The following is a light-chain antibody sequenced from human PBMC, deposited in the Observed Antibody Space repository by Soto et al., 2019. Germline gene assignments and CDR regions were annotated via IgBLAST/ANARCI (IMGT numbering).Light chain of an antibody. CDR1: KLGDKY. J-gene: IGLJ1*01. V-gene: IGLV3-1*01. Sequence: SYELTQPSSVSVSPGQTASITCSGEKLGDKYACWYQQKPGQSPVLVIYQDNKRPSGIPERFSGSNSGNTATLTISGTQTMDEADYYCQAWDSSTYVFGTGTKVIVL. CDR2: QDN. CDR3: QAWDSSTYV.